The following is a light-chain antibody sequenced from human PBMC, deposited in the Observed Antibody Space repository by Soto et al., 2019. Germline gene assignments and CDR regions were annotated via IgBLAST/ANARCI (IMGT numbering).Light chain of an antibody. CDR3: CSYAGSYSLYV. CDR1: SSDVGGYNY. Sequence: SALTQPRSVSGSPGQSVTISCTGTSSDVGGYNYVSWYQQHPGKAHKLMIYDVSKRPSGVPDRFSGSKSGNTASLTISGLQAEDEADYYCCSYAGSYSLYVFGSGTKVTVL. V-gene: IGLV2-11*01. J-gene: IGLJ1*01. CDR2: DVS.